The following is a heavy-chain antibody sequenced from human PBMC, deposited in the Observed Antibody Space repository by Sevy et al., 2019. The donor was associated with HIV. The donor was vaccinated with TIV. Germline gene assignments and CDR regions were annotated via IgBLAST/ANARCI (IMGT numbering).Heavy chain of an antibody. J-gene: IGHJ4*02. CDR2: INPNSGDT. CDR3: ARGLTLQYTIRYYVEGY. CDR1: GYTFTGYY. V-gene: IGHV1-2*02. D-gene: IGHD4-4*01. Sequence: ASVKVSCKASGYTFTGYYMHWVRQAPGQGLEWMGWINPNSGDTNYAQKFQGRVTMTRDTSISTAYMELSRLRSDDTAVYYCARGLTLQYTIRYYVEGYWGQGTLVTVSS.